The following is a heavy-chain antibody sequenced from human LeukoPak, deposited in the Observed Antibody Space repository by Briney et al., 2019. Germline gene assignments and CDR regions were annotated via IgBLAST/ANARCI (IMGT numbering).Heavy chain of an antibody. D-gene: IGHD3-16*01. CDR2: INPSGGST. CDR1: GYTFTSYY. J-gene: IGHJ4*02. Sequence: ASVNVSCKASGYTFTSYYMHWVRQAPGQGLEWMGIINPSGGSTSYAQKFQGRVTMTRDTSTSTVYMELSSLRSEDTAVYYCARDLGWSEVGGRPDYWGQGTLVTVSS. CDR3: ARDLGWSEVGGRPDY. V-gene: IGHV1-46*01.